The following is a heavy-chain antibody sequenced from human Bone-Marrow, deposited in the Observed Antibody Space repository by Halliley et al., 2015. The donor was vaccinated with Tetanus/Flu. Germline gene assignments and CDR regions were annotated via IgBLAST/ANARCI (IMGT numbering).Heavy chain of an antibody. D-gene: IGHD1-26*01. CDR1: RATFSSNT. J-gene: IGHJ4*02. CDR3: ATLDLLGGDTDD. CDR2: IIPTLRTT. Sequence: QLVQSGAEVKKAGSTVKVSCKTSRATFSSNTFTWVRQAPGQGLEWMGAIIPTLRTTNYAQRFQGRVTITADRSSSTSYMGLSGLPPEDTAVYYCATLDLLGGDTDDWGPGTLVTVSS. V-gene: IGHV1-69*06.